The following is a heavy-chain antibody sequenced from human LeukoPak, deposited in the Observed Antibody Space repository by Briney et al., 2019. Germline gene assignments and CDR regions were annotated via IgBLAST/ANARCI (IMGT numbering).Heavy chain of an antibody. Sequence: ASVKVSCKASGYTFTGYYMHWVRQAPGKGLEWMGGFDPEDGETIYAQKFQGRVTMTEDTSTDTAYMKLSSLRSEDTAVYYCATALYSGYDAFDYWGQGTLVTVSS. CDR1: GYTFTGYY. V-gene: IGHV1-24*01. CDR2: FDPEDGET. J-gene: IGHJ4*02. D-gene: IGHD5-12*01. CDR3: ATALYSGYDAFDY.